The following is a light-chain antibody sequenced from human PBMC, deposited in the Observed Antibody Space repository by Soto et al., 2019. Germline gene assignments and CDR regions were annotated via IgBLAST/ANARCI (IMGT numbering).Light chain of an antibody. CDR3: QDYSPYSWT. V-gene: IGKV1-5*01. J-gene: IGKJ1*01. Sequence: DIQMTQSPSTLSASERDTVTITCRASESISSWLAWYQEKPGKAPNLLIYDASSLESGVPSRFSGSGSGTEFTLTISSPQPDDFATYYCQDYSPYSWTFGQGTKVDIK. CDR2: DAS. CDR1: ESISSW.